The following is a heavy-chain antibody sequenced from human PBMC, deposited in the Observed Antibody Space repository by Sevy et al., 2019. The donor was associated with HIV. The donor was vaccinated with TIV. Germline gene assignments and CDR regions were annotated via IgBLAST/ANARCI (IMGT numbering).Heavy chain of an antibody. CDR3: TTGGSLFQR. V-gene: IGHV3-15*01. CDR1: GFNISSNY. J-gene: IGHJ1*01. Sequence: GGSLRLSCAASGFNISSNYLSWVRQARGKGLEWVGHIKSKSEGGTAAYNTPVNGRFTISRDDSKNTLYLQMNTLKIEDTAVYYCTTGGSLFQRWGQGSLVTVSS. D-gene: IGHD2-15*01. CDR2: IKSKSEGGTA.